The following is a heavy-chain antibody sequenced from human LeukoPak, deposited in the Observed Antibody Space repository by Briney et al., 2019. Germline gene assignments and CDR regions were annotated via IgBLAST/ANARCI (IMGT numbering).Heavy chain of an antibody. V-gene: IGHV4-39*01. D-gene: IGHD3/OR15-3a*01. Sequence: PSETLSLTCTVSGVSISSSNSYWGWIRQPPGKGLEWIGSIYYTGNTHYNASLKSRVTISIDTSKNQISLRLTSVTATDTAMYYCARQTGSGLFTLPGGQGTLVTVSS. CDR2: IYYTGNT. CDR3: ARQTGSGLFTLP. J-gene: IGHJ4*02. CDR1: GVSISSSNSY.